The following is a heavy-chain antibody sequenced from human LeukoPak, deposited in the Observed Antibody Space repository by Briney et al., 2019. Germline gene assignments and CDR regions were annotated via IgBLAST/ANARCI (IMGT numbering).Heavy chain of an antibody. V-gene: IGHV4-34*01. CDR2: INHSGST. J-gene: IGHJ4*02. CDR3: ASTSWSGYYTYDY. D-gene: IGHD3-3*01. CDR1: GGSFSGYY. Sequence: SETLSLTCAVYGGSFSGYYWSWIRQPPGKGLEWIGEINHSGSTNYNPSLKSRVTISVDTSKNQFSLKLSSVTAADTAVYYCASTSWSGYYTYDYWGQGTLVTVSS.